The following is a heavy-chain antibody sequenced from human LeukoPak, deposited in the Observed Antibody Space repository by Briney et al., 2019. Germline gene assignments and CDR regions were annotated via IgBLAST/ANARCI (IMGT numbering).Heavy chain of an antibody. J-gene: IGHJ6*02. CDR2: TRNKANSYTT. Sequence: PGGSLRLSCAASGFTFSDHYMDWVRQAPGKGLEWVGRTRNKANSYTTEYAASVKGRFTISRDDSKNSLYLQMNSLKTGDTAVYYCARESSTRSYGMDVWGQGTTVTVSS. CDR3: ARESSTRSYGMDV. D-gene: IGHD2-2*01. V-gene: IGHV3-72*01. CDR1: GFTFSDHY.